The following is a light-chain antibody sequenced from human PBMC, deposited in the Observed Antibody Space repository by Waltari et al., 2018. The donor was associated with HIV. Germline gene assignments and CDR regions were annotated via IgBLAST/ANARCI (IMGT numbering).Light chain of an antibody. CDR1: QNIANY. V-gene: IGKV1-27*01. J-gene: IGKJ4*01. CDR2: TAS. Sequence: DIQMTQSPSSLSASLGDKVTITCRASQNIANYLAWYQQKPGKVPRVLIHTASTLQSGVPSRFSGSRSGTHFTLTIASLQPEDVATYYCQKYNGAPFTFGGGTTVEIK. CDR3: QKYNGAPFT.